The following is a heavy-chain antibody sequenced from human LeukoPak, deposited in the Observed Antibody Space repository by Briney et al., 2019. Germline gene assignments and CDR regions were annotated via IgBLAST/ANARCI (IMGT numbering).Heavy chain of an antibody. CDR2: IYSGDSDT. CDR1: GYSFTSYW. Sequence: GESLQISCKGSGYSFTSYWIGWVRQLPGKGLEWMGIIYSGDSDTRYSPSFQGQVTISADKSISTAYLQWSSLNASDTAMYYCARTLGYCSSTSCSHYYYYYMGVWGKGTTVTVSS. CDR3: ARTLGYCSSTSCSHYYYYYMGV. D-gene: IGHD2-2*01. V-gene: IGHV5-51*01. J-gene: IGHJ6*03.